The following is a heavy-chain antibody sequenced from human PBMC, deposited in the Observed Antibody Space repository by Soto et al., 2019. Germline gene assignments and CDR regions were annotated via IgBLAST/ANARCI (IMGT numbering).Heavy chain of an antibody. J-gene: IGHJ4*02. CDR3: AKDPVATIRGRRFDY. CDR2: ISGSGGST. Sequence: EVQLLESGGGLVQPGGSLRLSCAASGFTFSSYAMSWVRQAPGKGLEWVSAISGSGGSTYYADSVKGRFTISRDNSKITLYLQMNSLRAEDTAVYYCAKDPVATIRGRRFDYWGQGTLVTVSS. CDR1: GFTFSSYA. D-gene: IGHD5-12*01. V-gene: IGHV3-23*01.